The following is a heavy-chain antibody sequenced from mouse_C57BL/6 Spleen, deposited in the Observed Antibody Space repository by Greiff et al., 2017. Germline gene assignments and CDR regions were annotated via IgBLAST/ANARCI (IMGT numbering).Heavy chain of an antibody. CDR1: GYTFTSYW. D-gene: IGHD1-1*01. J-gene: IGHJ3*01. CDR3: ARAYYYGSSYVPGFAY. CDR2: IDPSDSYT. Sequence: QVQLQQPGAELVKPGASVKLSCKASGYTFTSYWMQWVKQRPGQGLEWIGEIDPSDSYTSYNQKFKGKATLTVDPSSSTAYMQLSSLTSEDSAVYYCARAYYYGSSYVPGFAYWGQGTLVTVSA. V-gene: IGHV1-50*01.